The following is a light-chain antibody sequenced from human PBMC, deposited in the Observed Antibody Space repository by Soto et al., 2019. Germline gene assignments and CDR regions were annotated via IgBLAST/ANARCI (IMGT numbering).Light chain of an antibody. J-gene: IGKJ1*01. CDR3: QQYGSSPPTT. V-gene: IGKV3-20*01. CDR2: GAS. CDR1: QSVSSNY. Sequence: EIVLTQSPGTLSLSPGERATLSCRASQSVSSNYLAWYQQKPGQSPRLLIYGASSRATGIPARFSGSGSGTDFTLTISRLEPEDFAVYYCQQYGSSPPTTFGQGTKVEIK.